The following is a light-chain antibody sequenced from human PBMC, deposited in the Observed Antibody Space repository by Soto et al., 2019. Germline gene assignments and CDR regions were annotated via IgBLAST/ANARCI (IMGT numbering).Light chain of an antibody. CDR1: QSVRSTY. Sequence: IVLTQSPGTLSLSPGERATLSCRASQSVRSTYLAWYQQKPGQAPRLLIYGASSRATGIPDRFSGSGSGTDFTLTISRLEPEDFAVYYCQQYGSSRPTFGQGTKVDIK. V-gene: IGKV3-20*01. CDR3: QQYGSSRPT. CDR2: GAS. J-gene: IGKJ1*01.